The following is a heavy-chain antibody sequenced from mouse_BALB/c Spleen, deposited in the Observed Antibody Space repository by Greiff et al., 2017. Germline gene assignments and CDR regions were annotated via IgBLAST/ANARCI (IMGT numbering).Heavy chain of an antibody. Sequence: EVQLVESGGGLVKLGGSLKLSCAASGFTFSSYYMSWVRQTPEKRLELVAAINSNGGSTYYPDTVKGRFTISRDNAKNTLYLQMSSLKSEDTALYYCARHGNWDVGAMDYWGQGTSVTVSS. CDR3: ARHGNWDVGAMDY. V-gene: IGHV5-6-2*01. CDR1: GFTFSSYY. CDR2: INSNGGST. D-gene: IGHD4-1*01. J-gene: IGHJ4*01.